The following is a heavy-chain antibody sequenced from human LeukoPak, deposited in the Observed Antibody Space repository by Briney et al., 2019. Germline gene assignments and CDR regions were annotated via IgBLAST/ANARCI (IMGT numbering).Heavy chain of an antibody. CDR3: ARRRIAARLIWFDP. Sequence: TSETLSLTCTVSGGSISSYYWSWIRQPPGKGLEWIGHIYTSGSTNYNPSLKSRVTISVDTSKNQFSLKLSSVTAADTAVYYCARRRIAARLIWFDPWGQGTLVTVSS. CDR1: GGSISSYY. J-gene: IGHJ5*02. V-gene: IGHV4-4*09. D-gene: IGHD6-6*01. CDR2: IYTSGST.